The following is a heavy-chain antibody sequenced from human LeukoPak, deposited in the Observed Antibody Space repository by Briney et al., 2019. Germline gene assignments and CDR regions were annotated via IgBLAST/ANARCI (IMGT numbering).Heavy chain of an antibody. V-gene: IGHV4-59*08. CDR2: IYYSGST. CDR3: ARGDSYYDSSGYYRAHAFDI. CDR1: GGSISNYY. D-gene: IGHD3-22*01. J-gene: IGHJ3*02. Sequence: PSETLSLTCIVSGGSISNYYWSWIRQPPGKGLEYIGYIYYSGSTNYNPSLKSRVTISVDTSKNQFSLKLSSVTAADTAVYYCARGDSYYDSSGYYRAHAFDIWGQGTMVTVSS.